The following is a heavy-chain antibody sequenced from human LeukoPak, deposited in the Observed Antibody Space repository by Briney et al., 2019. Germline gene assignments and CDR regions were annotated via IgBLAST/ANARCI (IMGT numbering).Heavy chain of an antibody. D-gene: IGHD5-12*01. CDR2: IYYSGST. V-gene: IGHV4-59*08. CDR3: ARHEGGYTWYLGL. J-gene: IGHJ2*01. Sequence: SETLSLTCTVSGGSISSYYRSWIRQPPGKGLEWIGYIYYSGSTNYNPSLKSRVTISVDTSKNQFSLKLSSVTAADTAVYYCARHEGGYTWYLGLWGRGTLVTVSS. CDR1: GGSISSYY.